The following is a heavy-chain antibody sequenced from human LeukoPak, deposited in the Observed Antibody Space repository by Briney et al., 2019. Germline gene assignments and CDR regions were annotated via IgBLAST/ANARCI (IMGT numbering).Heavy chain of an antibody. CDR1: GGTFSSYA. V-gene: IGHV1-69*05. CDR3: ARDPELPSINWFDP. Sequence: GASVKVSCKASGGTFSSYAISWVRQAPGQGLEWMGGIIPIFGTANYAQKFQGRVTMTRDTSISTAYMELSRLRSDDTAVYYCARDPELPSINWFDPWGQGTLVTVSS. CDR2: IIPIFGTA. J-gene: IGHJ5*02. D-gene: IGHD1-26*01.